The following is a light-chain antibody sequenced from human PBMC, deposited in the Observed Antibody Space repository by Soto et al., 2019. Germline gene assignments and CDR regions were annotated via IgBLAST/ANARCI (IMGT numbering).Light chain of an antibody. J-gene: IGKJ5*01. V-gene: IGKV3-11*01. CDR3: QQRSNWPT. CDR2: DAS. CDR1: QSVSSH. Sequence: EVVWTQSPATLSLSPGDRATLSCRASQSVSSHFAWYQQKSGQAPRLLIYDASKRATGIPARFSGSGSGTDFTLTISSLEPEDFAVYYCQQRSNWPTFGQGGRPAI.